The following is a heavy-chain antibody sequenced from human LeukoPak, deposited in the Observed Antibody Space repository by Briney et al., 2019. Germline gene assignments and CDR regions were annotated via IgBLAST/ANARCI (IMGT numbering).Heavy chain of an antibody. D-gene: IGHD2-15*01. CDR3: ARSYCSGGSCYVSDY. J-gene: IGHJ4*02. Sequence: ASVKVSCKASGYTFTCYYMHWVRQAPGQGLEWMGRINPNSGGKNYAQKFQGRVTMTRDTSISTAYMELSRLRSDDTAVYYCARSYCSGGSCYVSDYWGQGTLVTVSS. CDR1: GYTFTCYY. CDR2: INPNSGGK. V-gene: IGHV1-2*06.